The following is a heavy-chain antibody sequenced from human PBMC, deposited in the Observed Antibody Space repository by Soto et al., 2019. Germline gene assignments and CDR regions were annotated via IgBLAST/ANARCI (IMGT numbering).Heavy chain of an antibody. Sequence: GGSLRLSCAASGFTFSNYAMSWIRQAPGKGLEWVSTIRETGNTYYADSVRGRFATSRDNSENTLYLQMSSLRAEDTAVYYCAKEQMGVIRALDYWGQGTLVTVSS. V-gene: IGHV3-23*01. D-gene: IGHD1-26*01. CDR3: AKEQMGVIRALDY. CDR2: IRETGNT. CDR1: GFTFSNYA. J-gene: IGHJ4*02.